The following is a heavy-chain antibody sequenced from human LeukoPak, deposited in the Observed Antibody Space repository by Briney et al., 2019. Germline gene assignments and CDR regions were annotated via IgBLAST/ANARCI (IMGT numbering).Heavy chain of an antibody. V-gene: IGHV4-59*11. CDR1: SGSISSHY. CDR3: ARAGPRRDGYNVDY. Sequence: SDTLSLTCTVSSGSISSHYWGWIRQPPGKGLEWIGYIYYSGSTTYNPSLMSRVTISVDTSKNQFSLKLSSVTAADTAVYYCARAGPRRDGYNVDYWGQGTLATVSS. J-gene: IGHJ4*02. D-gene: IGHD5-24*01. CDR2: IYYSGST.